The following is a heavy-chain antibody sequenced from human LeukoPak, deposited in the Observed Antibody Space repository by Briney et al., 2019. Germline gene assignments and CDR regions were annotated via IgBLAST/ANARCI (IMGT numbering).Heavy chain of an antibody. J-gene: IGHJ5*02. V-gene: IGHV3-21*01. CDR1: GFSFSSSS. Sequence: GGSLRLSCATSGFSFSSSSMNWVRQAPGKGLEWVSYITDASTYIYYADSVKGRFTISRDNAKNSLYLQMNSLRAEDTAVYYCARGPSSSGWYGGPQTEHNWFDPWGQGTLVTVSS. CDR3: ARGPSSSGWYGGPQTEHNWFDP. D-gene: IGHD6-19*01. CDR2: ITDASTYI.